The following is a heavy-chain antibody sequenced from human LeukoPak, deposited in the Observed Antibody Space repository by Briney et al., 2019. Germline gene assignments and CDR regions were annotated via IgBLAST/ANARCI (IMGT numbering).Heavy chain of an antibody. CDR2: ISAYNGNT. J-gene: IGHJ4*02. CDR3: ARAKRSIAVAGPYFDY. V-gene: IGHV1-18*01. CDR1: GYTFTSYG. D-gene: IGHD6-19*01. Sequence: ASVKVSCKASGYTFTSYGISLVRQAPGQGLEWMGWISAYNGNTNYAQKLQGRVTMTTDTSTSTAYMELRSLRSDDTAVYYCARAKRSIAVAGPYFDYWGQGTLVTVSS.